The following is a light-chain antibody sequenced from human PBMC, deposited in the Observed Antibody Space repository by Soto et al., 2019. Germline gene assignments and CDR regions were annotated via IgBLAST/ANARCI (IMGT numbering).Light chain of an antibody. CDR1: SSNIGSNY. J-gene: IGLJ2*01. V-gene: IGLV1-47*01. Sequence: QSVLTQPPSASGTPGQRVTISCSGSSSNIGSNYVYWYQQLPGTAPKLLIYRNNQRPSGVPDRFSGSKSGTSGSLAISGLRSEDEADYYCAAWDDSLSCLLFGGGTQLTVL. CDR3: AAWDDSLSCLL. CDR2: RNN.